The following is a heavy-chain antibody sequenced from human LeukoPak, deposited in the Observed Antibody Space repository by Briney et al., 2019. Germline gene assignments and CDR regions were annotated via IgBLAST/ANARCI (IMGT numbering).Heavy chain of an antibody. CDR1: GFTFSSYG. V-gene: IGHV3-30*19. CDR3: ARVRVPAAITSGIDY. D-gene: IGHD2-2*02. CDR2: ISYDGSNK. Sequence: GGSLRLSCAASGFTFSSYGMHWVRQAPGKGLEWVTVISYDGSNKCYADSVKGRFTISRDNSKNTLYLQMNSLRAEDTAVYYCARVRVPAAITSGIDYWGQGTLVTVSS. J-gene: IGHJ4*02.